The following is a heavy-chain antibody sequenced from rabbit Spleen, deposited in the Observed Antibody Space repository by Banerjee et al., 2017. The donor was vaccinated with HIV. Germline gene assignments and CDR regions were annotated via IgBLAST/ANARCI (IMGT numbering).Heavy chain of an antibody. V-gene: IGHV1S45*01. CDR2: IYTGSGST. J-gene: IGHJ4*01. CDR3: ARDGRTSTKCYFNL. CDR1: GFSFSSTYW. Sequence: QEQLVESGGDLVKPGASLTLTCTASGFSFSSTYWISWVRQAPGKGLEWIACIYTGSGSTYYASWAKGRYTVSKTSSTTVTLQMTSLTAADTATYFCARDGRTSTKCYFNLWGPGTLVTVS. D-gene: IGHD7-1*01.